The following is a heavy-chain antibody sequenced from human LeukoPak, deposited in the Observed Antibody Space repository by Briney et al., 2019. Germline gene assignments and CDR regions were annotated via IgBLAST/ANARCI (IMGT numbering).Heavy chain of an antibody. CDR2: ISPYKGNA. V-gene: IGHV1-18*01. CDR3: ARGGVVVVVASIRGNWLDP. J-gene: IGHJ5*02. CDR1: GYTFTHYG. D-gene: IGHD2-21*02. Sequence: ASVKVSCKASGYTFTHYGITWVRQAPGQGLEWMGWISPYKGNADYAPRFQGRVTMTTETSTTTAYMELRSLNSDDTAVYYCARGGVVVVVASIRGNWLDPWGQGTLVTVSS.